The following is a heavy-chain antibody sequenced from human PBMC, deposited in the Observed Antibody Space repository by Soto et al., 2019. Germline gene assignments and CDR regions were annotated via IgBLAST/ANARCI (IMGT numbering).Heavy chain of an antibody. CDR2: INAGNGNT. Sequence: ASVKVSCKASGYTFTSYAMHWVRQAPGQRLEWMGWINAGNGNTKYSQKFQGRVTITRDTSASTAYMELSSLRSEDTAVYYCALVVTIFGVATMDVWGQRTTVTVSS. CDR3: ALVVTIFGVATMDV. V-gene: IGHV1-3*01. D-gene: IGHD3-3*01. J-gene: IGHJ6*02. CDR1: GYTFTSYA.